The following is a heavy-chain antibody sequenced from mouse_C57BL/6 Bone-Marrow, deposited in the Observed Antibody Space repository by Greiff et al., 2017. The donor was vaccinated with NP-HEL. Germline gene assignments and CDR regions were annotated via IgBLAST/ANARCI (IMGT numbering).Heavy chain of an antibody. Sequence: VQLQQSGPELVKPGDSVKISCKASGYSFTGYFMNWVMQSHGKSLEWIGRINPYNGDTFYNQKFKGKATLTVDKPSSTAHMELRSLTSEDSAVYYCARRGTWIYYDYDAGFDYWGQGTTLTVSS. CDR1: GYSFTGYF. CDR2: INPYNGDT. J-gene: IGHJ2*01. D-gene: IGHD2-4*01. V-gene: IGHV1-20*01. CDR3: ARRGTWIYYDYDAGFDY.